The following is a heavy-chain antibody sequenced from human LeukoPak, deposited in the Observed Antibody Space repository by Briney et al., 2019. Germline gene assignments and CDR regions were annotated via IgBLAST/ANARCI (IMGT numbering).Heavy chain of an antibody. CDR1: GFTFSNHA. CDR3: AKNVVVKRYIDF. Sequence: GGSLRLSCAASGFTFSNHAMSWVRQASGKGLQWVAVISGGGRTTEYEDFVKGRFTISRDNSKNTLSLQMNSLTVEDTAIYFCAKNVVVKRYIDFWGQGTLVTVSS. CDR2: ISGGGRTT. V-gene: IGHV3-23*01. J-gene: IGHJ4*02. D-gene: IGHD2-15*01.